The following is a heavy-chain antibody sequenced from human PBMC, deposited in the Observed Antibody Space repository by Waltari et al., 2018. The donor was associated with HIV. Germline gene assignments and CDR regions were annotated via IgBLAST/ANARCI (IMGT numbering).Heavy chain of an antibody. J-gene: IGHJ4*02. V-gene: IGHV3-48*01. CDR1: GFTFSSYS. Sequence: EVQLVESGGGLVQPGGSLRLSCAASGFTFSSYSMNWVRQAPGKGLEWGSYISSSSSTIYYADSVKGRFTISRDEDTAVYYCARGLDSSGYYYGGPFDYWGQGTLVTVSS. CDR2: ISSSSSTI. CDR3: DY. D-gene: IGHD3-22*01.